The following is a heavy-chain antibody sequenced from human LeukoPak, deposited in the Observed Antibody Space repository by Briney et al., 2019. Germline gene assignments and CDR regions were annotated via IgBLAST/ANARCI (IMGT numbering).Heavy chain of an antibody. CDR2: FDPGDGET. CDR1: GYTLTELS. J-gene: IGHJ6*03. Sequence: ASVKVSCKVSGYTLTELSMHWVRQAPGKGLEWMGGFDPGDGETIYAQKFQGRVTMTEDTSTDTAYMELSSLRSEDTAMYYCAINQAGYCGGGSCYRHEFYYMDVWGKGTSVTVSS. V-gene: IGHV1-24*01. CDR3: AINQAGYCGGGSCYRHEFYYMDV. D-gene: IGHD2-15*01.